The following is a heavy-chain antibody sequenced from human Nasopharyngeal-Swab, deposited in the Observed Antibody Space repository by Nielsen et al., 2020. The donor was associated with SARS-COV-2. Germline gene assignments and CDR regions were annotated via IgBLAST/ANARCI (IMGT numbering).Heavy chain of an antibody. CDR3: ARLLGYCSGGSCYSWFDP. D-gene: IGHD2-15*01. V-gene: IGHV1-3*01. Sequence: WVRQAPGQRLEWMGWINAGNGNTKYSQKFQGRVTITRDTSASTAYMELSSPRSEDTAVYYCARLLGYCSGGSCYSWFDPWGQGTLVTVSS. J-gene: IGHJ5*02. CDR2: INAGNGNT.